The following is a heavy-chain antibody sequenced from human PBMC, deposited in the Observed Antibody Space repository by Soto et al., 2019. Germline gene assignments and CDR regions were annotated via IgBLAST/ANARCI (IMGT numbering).Heavy chain of an antibody. J-gene: IGHJ4*02. Sequence: EVQLVESGGGLVQPGGSLKLSCAASGFTFSGSAMHWVRQASGKGLEWVGRIRSKANSYATAYAASVKGRFTISRDDSKNTAYLQMNSLKTEDTAVYYCTRPAWGGYYYPRNFDYWGQGTLVTVSS. V-gene: IGHV3-73*02. CDR1: GFTFSGSA. CDR3: TRPAWGGYYYPRNFDY. D-gene: IGHD3-10*01. CDR2: IRSKANSYAT.